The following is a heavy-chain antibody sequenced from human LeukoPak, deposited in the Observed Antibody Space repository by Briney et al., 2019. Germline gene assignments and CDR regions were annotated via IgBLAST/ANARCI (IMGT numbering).Heavy chain of an antibody. V-gene: IGHV1-2*06. CDR1: GYTFTGYY. D-gene: IGHD3-22*01. Sequence: ASVKVSCKASGYTFTGYYMHWVRQAPGQGLEWMGRINPNSGGTNYAQKFQDRVTMTRDTSISTAYMELSRLRSDDTAVYYCAICLGYYDSSGYFQHWGQGTLVTVSS. CDR3: AICLGYYDSSGYFQH. CDR2: INPNSGGT. J-gene: IGHJ1*01.